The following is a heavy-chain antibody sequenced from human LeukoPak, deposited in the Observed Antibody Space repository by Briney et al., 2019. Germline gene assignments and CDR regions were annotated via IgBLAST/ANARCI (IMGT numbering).Heavy chain of an antibody. D-gene: IGHD4-17*01. V-gene: IGHV3-30-3*01. J-gene: IGHJ4*02. CDR3: ALDYGDYALDY. CDR1: GFTFSSYA. Sequence: GGSLRLSCAASGFTFSSYAMHWVRQAPGKGLEWVAVISYDGSNKYYADSVKGRSTISRDNSKNTLYLQMNSLRAEDTAVYYCALDYGDYALDYWGQGTLVTVSS. CDR2: ISYDGSNK.